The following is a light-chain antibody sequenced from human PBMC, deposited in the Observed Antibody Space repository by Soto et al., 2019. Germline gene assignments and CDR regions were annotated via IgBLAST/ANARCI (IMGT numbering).Light chain of an antibody. Sequence: QSVLTQPASVSGSPGQSITISCPGSSSNVGGYNYVSWYQHHPGKAPKLLIYDVSNRPSGVSNRFSGSKSDNTASLTISGLQPEYEADYYCSSYTTSNTRQIVFGTGTKVTVL. CDR1: SSNVGGYNY. V-gene: IGLV2-14*03. CDR2: DVS. J-gene: IGLJ1*01. CDR3: SSYTTSNTRQIV.